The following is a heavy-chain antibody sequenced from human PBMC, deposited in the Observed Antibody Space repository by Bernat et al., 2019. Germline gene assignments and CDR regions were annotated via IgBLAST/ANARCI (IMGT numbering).Heavy chain of an antibody. Sequence: QVQLVQSGAEVKKPGSSVKVSCKASGGTFSSYAISWVRQAPGQGLEWMGGIIPIFGTANYAQKFQGRVTMTEDTSTDTAYMELSSLRSEDTAVYYCASETMVQGVISRYAFDIWGQGTMVTVSS. CDR2: IIPIFGTA. V-gene: IGHV1-69*06. D-gene: IGHD3-10*01. CDR1: GGTFSSYA. J-gene: IGHJ3*02. CDR3: ASETMVQGVISRYAFDI.